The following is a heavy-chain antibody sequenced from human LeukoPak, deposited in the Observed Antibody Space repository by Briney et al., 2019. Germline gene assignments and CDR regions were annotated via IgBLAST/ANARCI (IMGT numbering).Heavy chain of an antibody. CDR2: IWYDGSDK. D-gene: IGHD6-13*01. Sequence: GGSLRLSCAASGFTFSSYGMHWVRQAPGKGLEWVAVIWYDGSDKYYAESVKGRFTISRDNSKNTLYLQMNSLRAEDTAVYYCARDRYTSSWRTMDYWGQGTLSPSPQ. J-gene: IGHJ4*02. CDR1: GFTFSSYG. V-gene: IGHV3-33*01. CDR3: ARDRYTSSWRTMDY.